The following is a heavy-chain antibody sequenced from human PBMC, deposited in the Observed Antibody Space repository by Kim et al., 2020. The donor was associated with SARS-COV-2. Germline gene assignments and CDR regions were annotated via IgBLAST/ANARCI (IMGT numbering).Heavy chain of an antibody. V-gene: IGHV4-59*01. CDR3: ARAGGSYSSSSGAFDI. J-gene: IGHJ3*02. CDR2: MYYSGSS. Sequence: SETLSLTCTVSGGSISTYYWTWIRQPPGKGLDWIGYMYYSGSSKYNPSLKSRVTISVDTSKNQFSLNLISVTAADTAVYYCARAGGSYSSSSGAFDIWGQGTMVTVSS. D-gene: IGHD6-6*01. CDR1: GGSISTYY.